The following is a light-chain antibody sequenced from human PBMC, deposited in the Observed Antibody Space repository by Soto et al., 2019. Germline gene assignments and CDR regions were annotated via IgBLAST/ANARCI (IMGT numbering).Light chain of an antibody. CDR3: QQYNNWPLT. CDR2: KAA. CDR1: QSISTL. V-gene: IGKV1-5*03. Sequence: DIQMTQSPSTLPASVGDRVTITCRANQSISTLFAWYQQKPGKAPNLLIYKAARLETGVPSRFSGSGSGTEFTLTISSLQSEDFAAYYCQQYNNWPLTFGGGTRLEIK. J-gene: IGKJ5*01.